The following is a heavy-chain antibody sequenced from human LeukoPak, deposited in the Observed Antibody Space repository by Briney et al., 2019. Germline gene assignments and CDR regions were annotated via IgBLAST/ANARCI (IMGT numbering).Heavy chain of an antibody. CDR2: INPSGGST. CDR1: GYTFTSYY. J-gene: IGHJ4*02. CDR3: ARVGGGYSYGPRVAGDFDY. V-gene: IGHV1-46*01. D-gene: IGHD5-18*01. Sequence: ASVTVSCKASGYTFTSYYMHWVRQAPGQGLEWMGIINPSGGSTSYAQKFQGRVTMTRDMSTSTVYMELSSLRSEDTAVYYCARVGGGYSYGPRVAGDFDYWGQGTLVTVSS.